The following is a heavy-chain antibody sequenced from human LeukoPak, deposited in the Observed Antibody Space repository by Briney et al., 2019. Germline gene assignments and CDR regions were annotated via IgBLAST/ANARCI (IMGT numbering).Heavy chain of an antibody. Sequence: SKTLSLTCAVYGGSFSGYYWSWIRQPPGKGLEWIGEINHSGSTNYNPSLKSRVTISVDTSKNQFSLKLSSVTAADTAVYYCARVPPDIVVVVAALEAFDIWGQGTMVTASS. CDR3: ARVPPDIVVVVAALEAFDI. J-gene: IGHJ3*02. V-gene: IGHV4-34*01. CDR1: GGSFSGYY. D-gene: IGHD2-15*01. CDR2: INHSGST.